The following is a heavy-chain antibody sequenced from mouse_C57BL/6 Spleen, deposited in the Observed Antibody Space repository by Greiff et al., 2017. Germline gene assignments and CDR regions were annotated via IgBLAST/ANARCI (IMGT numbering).Heavy chain of an antibody. Sequence: VQVVESGAELVRPGASVTLSCKASGYTFTDYEMHWVKQTPVHGLEWIGAIDPETGGTAYNQKFKGKAILTADKSSSTAYMELRSLTSEDSAVYYCTPGDDGYYGWFAYWGQGTLVTVSA. D-gene: IGHD2-3*01. CDR2: IDPETGGT. CDR3: TPGDDGYYGWFAY. V-gene: IGHV1-15*01. CDR1: GYTFTDYE. J-gene: IGHJ3*01.